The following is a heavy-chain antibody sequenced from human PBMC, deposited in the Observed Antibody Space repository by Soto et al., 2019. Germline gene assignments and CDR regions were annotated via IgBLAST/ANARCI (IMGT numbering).Heavy chain of an antibody. Sequence: LETLSLTCTVSGGSMRNYFWTWIRQPPGKGLEWIGYVHYSGTTSFFPSYNPSLRSRVTISEDTSKNQFSLKLLSVTTADTAVYFCAAGEASSRNLAPYYLDFWGQGTLVTVSS. V-gene: IGHV4-59*01. D-gene: IGHD6-13*01. CDR2: VHYSGTT. J-gene: IGHJ4*02. CDR1: GGSMRNYF. CDR3: AAGEASSRNLAPYYLDF.